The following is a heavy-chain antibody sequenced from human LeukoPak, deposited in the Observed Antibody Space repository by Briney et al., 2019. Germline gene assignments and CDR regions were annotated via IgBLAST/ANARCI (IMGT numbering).Heavy chain of an antibody. V-gene: IGHV4-34*01. J-gene: IGHJ4*02. Sequence: PSETLSLTCAVYGGSFSGYYWSWIRQPPGKGLEWIGEINHSGSTNYNPSLKSRVTISVDTSKNQFSLKLSSVTAADTAVYYCARDLKYSDDSSGYWGQGTLVTVSS. CDR3: ARDLKYSDDSSGY. CDR2: INHSGST. CDR1: GGSFSGYY. D-gene: IGHD3-22*01.